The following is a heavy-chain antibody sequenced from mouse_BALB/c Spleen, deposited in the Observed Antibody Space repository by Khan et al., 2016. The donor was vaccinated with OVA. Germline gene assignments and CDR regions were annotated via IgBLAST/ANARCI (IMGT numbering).Heavy chain of an antibody. V-gene: IGHV1S41*01. Sequence: DLVKPGASVKLSCKASGYTFTSYWINWIKQRPGQGIEWIGRLGPGSGNAYYNEMFKGKATLNVDTSSSTAYIQLSSLSFEDSGVYFCARENYYGRTFYAMDYWGQGTSVTVSS. J-gene: IGHJ4*01. CDR1: GYTFTSYW. CDR3: ARENYYGRTFYAMDY. D-gene: IGHD1-1*01. CDR2: LGPGSGNA.